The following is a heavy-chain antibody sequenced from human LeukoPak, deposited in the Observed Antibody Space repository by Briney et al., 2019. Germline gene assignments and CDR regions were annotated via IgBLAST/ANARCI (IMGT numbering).Heavy chain of an antibody. J-gene: IGHJ4*02. CDR3: ARETYSGYGGGYFDY. D-gene: IGHD5-12*01. Sequence: PSETLSLTCTVSGGSIRPYYWSWIRQSPGKGLEWIGYIHYSGSTSYNPSFKSRVTISSDTSKNQFSLKLSSVTAADTAAYYCARETYSGYGGGYFDYRGQGTLVTVSS. CDR1: GGSIRPYY. CDR2: IHYSGST. V-gene: IGHV4-59*12.